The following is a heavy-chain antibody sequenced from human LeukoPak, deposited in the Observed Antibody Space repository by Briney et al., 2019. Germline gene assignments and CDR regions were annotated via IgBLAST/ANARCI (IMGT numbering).Heavy chain of an antibody. D-gene: IGHD2-15*01. CDR1: GGSISSYY. CDR2: IYTSGST. V-gene: IGHV4-4*07. Sequence: SETLSLTCTVSGGSISSYYRSWIRQPAGKGLEWIGRIYTSGSTNYNPSLKSRVTMSVDTSKNQFSLKLSSVTAADTAVYYCARIRRLGYCSGGSCPGAFDIWGQGTMVTVSS. CDR3: ARIRRLGYCSGGSCPGAFDI. J-gene: IGHJ3*02.